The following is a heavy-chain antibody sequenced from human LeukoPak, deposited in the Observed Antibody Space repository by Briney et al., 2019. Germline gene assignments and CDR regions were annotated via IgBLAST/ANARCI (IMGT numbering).Heavy chain of an antibody. V-gene: IGHV4-31*03. CDR1: GGSISSGGYY. Sequence: PSETLSLTCTVSGGSISSGGYYWSWIRQHPGKGLEWIGYIYYSGSTYCNPSLKSRVTISVDTSKNQFSLKLSSVTAADTAVYYCARDQTSNQDPNAFDIWGQGTMVTVSS. J-gene: IGHJ3*02. CDR3: ARDQTSNQDPNAFDI. D-gene: IGHD1-14*01. CDR2: IYYSGST.